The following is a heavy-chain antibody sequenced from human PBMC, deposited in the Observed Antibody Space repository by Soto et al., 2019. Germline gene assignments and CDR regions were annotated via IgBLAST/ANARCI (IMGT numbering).Heavy chain of an antibody. CDR1: GGSISGSY. Sequence: QVQLQESGPGLVKPSETLSLTCTVSGGSISGSYLGWIRQLPGKGLEWIAYFTYSGTTNYNPSLKSRVTISVDTSKNQFFLKLGSVTTADTAIYYCARDHRHCSGGSCYLWEYWGQGALVTVSS. CDR3: ARDHRHCSGGSCYLWEY. CDR2: FTYSGTT. D-gene: IGHD2-15*01. V-gene: IGHV4-59*01. J-gene: IGHJ4*02.